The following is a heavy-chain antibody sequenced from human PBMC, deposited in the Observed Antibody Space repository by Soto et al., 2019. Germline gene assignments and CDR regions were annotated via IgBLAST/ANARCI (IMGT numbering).Heavy chain of an antibody. D-gene: IGHD2-8*01. V-gene: IGHV3-48*03. CDR2: ISSASSAI. Sequence: PGGSLRLSCAASGFTFSSYHMDWVRQAPGEGLEWVSYISSASSAIYYADSVKGRFTISRDNAKSSLFLQMNSLRAEDTAVYYCARDLMGYAMDVWGQGTTVTVSS. CDR1: GFTFSSYH. CDR3: ARDLMGYAMDV. J-gene: IGHJ6*02.